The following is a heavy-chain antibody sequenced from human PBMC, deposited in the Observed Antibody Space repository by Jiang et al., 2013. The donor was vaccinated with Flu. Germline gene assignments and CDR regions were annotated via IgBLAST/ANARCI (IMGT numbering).Heavy chain of an antibody. V-gene: IGHV1-69*04. J-gene: IGHJ4*02. CDR1: GGTFSSYA. CDR3: ARGSPQSVQTFDY. Sequence: PGSSVKVSCKASGGTFSSYAISWVRQAPGQGLEWMGRIIPILGIANYAQKFQGRVTITADKSTSTAYMELSSLRSEDTAVYYCARGSPQSVQTFDYWGQGTLVTVSS. CDR2: IIPILGIA. D-gene: IGHD1-26*01.